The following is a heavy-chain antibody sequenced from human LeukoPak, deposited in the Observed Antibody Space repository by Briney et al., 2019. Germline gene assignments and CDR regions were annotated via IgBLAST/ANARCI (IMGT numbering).Heavy chain of an antibody. Sequence: ASVKVSCKASGYTFTGYYMHWVRQAPGQGLEWMGWINPNSGGTNYAQKFQGRVTMTRDTSISTAYMELSSLRSEDTAVYYCARGIMVRGVIPYYWGQGTLVTVSS. CDR2: INPNSGGT. D-gene: IGHD3-10*01. CDR1: GYTFTGYY. V-gene: IGHV1-2*02. CDR3: ARGIMVRGVIPYY. J-gene: IGHJ4*02.